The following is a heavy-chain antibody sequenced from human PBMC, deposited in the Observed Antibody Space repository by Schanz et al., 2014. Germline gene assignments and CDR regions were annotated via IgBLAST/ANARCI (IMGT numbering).Heavy chain of an antibody. Sequence: VQLVDSGGGLVQPGGSLRLSCTASGFNSDDYAMHWVRQSPGKGLEWVSGISWNSASIGYADSVKGRFTISRDNAKNALYLQMNSLTVDDTALYYCAKDINPYADVLRHDLPDSWGQGTRVTVSS. CDR2: ISWNSASI. CDR1: GFNSDDYA. CDR3: AKDINPYADVLRHDLPDS. V-gene: IGHV3-9*02. D-gene: IGHD3-9*01. J-gene: IGHJ4*02.